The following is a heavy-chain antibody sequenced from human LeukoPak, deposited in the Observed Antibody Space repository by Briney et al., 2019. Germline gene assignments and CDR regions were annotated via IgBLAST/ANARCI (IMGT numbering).Heavy chain of an antibody. CDR2: INHSGST. D-gene: IGHD6-19*01. CDR3: ARGRHSSGLVDV. Sequence: SETLSLTCAVYGGSFSGYYWSWIRQPPGKGLEWIGEINHSGSTNYNPSLKSRVTISVDTSKNQFSLKLSSVTAADTAVYYCARGRHSSGLVDVWGQGTTVTVSS. J-gene: IGHJ6*02. CDR1: GGSFSGYY. V-gene: IGHV4-34*01.